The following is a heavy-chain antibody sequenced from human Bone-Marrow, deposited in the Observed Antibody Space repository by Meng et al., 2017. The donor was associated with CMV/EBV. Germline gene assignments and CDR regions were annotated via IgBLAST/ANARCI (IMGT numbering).Heavy chain of an antibody. V-gene: IGHV3-11*01. CDR2: IVGISGSTK. D-gene: IGHD5-24*01. J-gene: IGHJ3*02. CDR1: GFTFSDYY. CDR3: AREKGRRWRQIPDAFDI. Sequence: GESLKISCAASGFTFSDYYISWIRQAPGKGLEWVSYIVGISGSTKFYADSVKGRFTISRDDAKSSLYLQMNSLRAEDTAVYYCAREKGRRWRQIPDAFDIWGQGTKVTFSS.